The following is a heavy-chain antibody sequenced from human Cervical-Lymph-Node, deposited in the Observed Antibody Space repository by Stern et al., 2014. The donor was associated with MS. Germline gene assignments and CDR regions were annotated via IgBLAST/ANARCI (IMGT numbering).Heavy chain of an antibody. CDR3: AKEIGHRYYESSGVADY. CDR1: GFTFDDYA. V-gene: IGHV3-9*01. CDR2: ICWNSGSI. Sequence: VQLEQSGGGLVQPARSLRLSCAASGFTFDDYAMHWVRQAPGKGLEWDSGICWNSGSIGYEDSGQGRFIISRATAKQSLYLLMDSLRAEDTALYYCAKEIGHRYYESSGVADYWGQGTLVTVSS. J-gene: IGHJ4*02. D-gene: IGHD3-22*01.